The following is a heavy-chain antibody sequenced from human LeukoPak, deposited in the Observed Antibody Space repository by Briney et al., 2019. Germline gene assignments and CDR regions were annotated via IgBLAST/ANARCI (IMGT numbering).Heavy chain of an antibody. J-gene: IGHJ6*03. CDR1: GFTVSSNY. V-gene: IGHV3-66*02. D-gene: IGHD5-12*01. Sequence: GGSLRLSCAASGFTVSSNYMSWVRQAPGKGLEWVSVIYSGGSTYYADSVKGRFTISRDNSKNTLYLQMNSLRAEDTAVYYCARTRGGYDSSYYYYYMDVWGKGTTVIVSS. CDR3: ARTRGGYDSSYYYYYMDV. CDR2: IYSGGST.